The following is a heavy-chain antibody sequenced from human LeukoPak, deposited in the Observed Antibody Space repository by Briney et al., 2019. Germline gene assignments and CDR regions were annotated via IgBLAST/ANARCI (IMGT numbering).Heavy chain of an antibody. V-gene: IGHV4-39*01. CDR1: GGSISSSSYY. Sequence: PSETLSLTCTVSGGSISSSSYYWGWIRQPPGKGLEWIGSIYDSGSTYYNPSLKSRVTISVDTSKNQFSLKLSSVTAADTAVYYCARTEYSSGWYVNYWGQGTLVTVSS. D-gene: IGHD6-19*01. J-gene: IGHJ4*02. CDR3: ARTEYSSGWYVNY. CDR2: IYDSGST.